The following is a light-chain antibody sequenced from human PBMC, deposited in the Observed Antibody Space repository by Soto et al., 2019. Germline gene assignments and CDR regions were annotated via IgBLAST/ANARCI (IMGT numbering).Light chain of an antibody. Sequence: VLTQSPATLSLSPGERATLSCRASQSVSSYLAWYQQKPGQAPRLLIYDTSNRATGVPARFSGSGSGTDFTLTISSLEPEDCAVYFCQQYGSSHRTFGQGTKVDIK. CDR3: QQYGSSHRT. V-gene: IGKV3-11*01. CDR2: DTS. J-gene: IGKJ1*01. CDR1: QSVSSY.